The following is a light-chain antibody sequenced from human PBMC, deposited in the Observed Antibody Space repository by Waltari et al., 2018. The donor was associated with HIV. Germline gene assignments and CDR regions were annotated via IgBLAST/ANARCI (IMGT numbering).Light chain of an antibody. Sequence: QSALTQPASVSGSPGQSITISCSGPSRDTSTYNFVTWYQKHPDPPTLLIYVVDTRPSGVPRRFSGSKSGDTASLTISAIQADDEADYFCSSYTTTNTVVFGGGTKVSVL. J-gene: IGLJ2*01. CDR3: SSYTTTNTVV. V-gene: IGLV2-14*03. CDR1: SRDTSTYNF. CDR2: VVD.